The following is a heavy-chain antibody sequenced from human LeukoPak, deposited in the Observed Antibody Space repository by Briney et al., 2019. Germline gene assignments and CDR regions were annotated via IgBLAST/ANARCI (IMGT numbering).Heavy chain of an antibody. CDR2: ISGSALNS. CDR1: GFTFSNYA. Sequence: GGSLRLSCVASGFTFSNYAMSWVRQAPGKGLEWVSIISGSALNSYYADSVKGRFTISRDNSKNTVYLQPNNLRAEDTAVYYCANAYCSAGNCYNAFDIWGQGTMVTVSS. J-gene: IGHJ3*02. V-gene: IGHV3-23*01. CDR3: ANAYCSAGNCYNAFDI. D-gene: IGHD2-15*01.